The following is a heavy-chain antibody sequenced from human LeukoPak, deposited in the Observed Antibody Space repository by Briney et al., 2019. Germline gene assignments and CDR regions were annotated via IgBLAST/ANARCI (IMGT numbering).Heavy chain of an antibody. Sequence: ASVKVSCKASGYTFISHYMHWVRQAPGQGLEWMGIINPSDSNPKYAQKFQGRVTMTTDTSTSTAYMELRSLRSDDTAVYYCARDSGNCSGGSCYYPSSHSNFDYWGQGTLATVSS. CDR1: GYTFISHY. V-gene: IGHV1-46*01. J-gene: IGHJ4*02. D-gene: IGHD2-15*01. CDR2: INPSDSNP. CDR3: ARDSGNCSGGSCYYPSSHSNFDY.